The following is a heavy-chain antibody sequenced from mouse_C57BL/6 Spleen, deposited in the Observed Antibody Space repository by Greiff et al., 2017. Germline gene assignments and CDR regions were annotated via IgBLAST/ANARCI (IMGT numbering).Heavy chain of an antibody. D-gene: IGHD3-2*02. Sequence: VQLQQPGAELVMPGASVKLSCKASGYTFTSYWMHWVKQRPGQGLEWIGEIDPSDSYTNYNQKFKGKSTLTVDKSSSTAYMQLSSLTSEDSAVYYCASLDSSGSYAMDYWGQGTSVTVSS. CDR1: GYTFTSYW. CDR3: ASLDSSGSYAMDY. J-gene: IGHJ4*01. V-gene: IGHV1-69*01. CDR2: IDPSDSYT.